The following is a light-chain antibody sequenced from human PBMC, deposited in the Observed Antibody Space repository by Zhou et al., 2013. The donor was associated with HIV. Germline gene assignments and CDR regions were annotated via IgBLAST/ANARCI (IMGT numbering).Light chain of an antibody. Sequence: EVVLPQSPGTLSLSPGERVTLSCRASQSVISSYLAWHQQKPGQAPRVLIYGASSRATGVPDRFSGSGSGTDFTLTISRLEPEDFAVYYCQQYGNSPLTFGQGTRLEIK. J-gene: IGKJ5*01. CDR1: QSVISSY. V-gene: IGKV3-20*01. CDR3: QQYGNSPLT. CDR2: GAS.